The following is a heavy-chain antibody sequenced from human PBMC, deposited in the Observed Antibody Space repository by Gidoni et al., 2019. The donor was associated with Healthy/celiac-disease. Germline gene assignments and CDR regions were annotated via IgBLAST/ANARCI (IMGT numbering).Heavy chain of an antibody. CDR1: GVTCSSYS. D-gene: IGHD2-2*01. CDR2: ISSSSSYI. Sequence: EVQLVESGGGLVKPGGSLRLSCAASGVTCSSYSMNWARQAPGKGLAWVSAISSSSSYIYYADSVTGRFTISRDNAKNSLYLHMNSLRSEDTAVYYCARDHVVVPAATLDAFDIWGQGTMVTVSS. CDR3: ARDHVVVPAATLDAFDI. V-gene: IGHV3-21*01. J-gene: IGHJ3*02.